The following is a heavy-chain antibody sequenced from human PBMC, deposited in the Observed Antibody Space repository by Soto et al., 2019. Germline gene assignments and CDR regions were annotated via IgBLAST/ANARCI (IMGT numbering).Heavy chain of an antibody. D-gene: IGHD2-8*01. CDR3: ARGLLYATTDFDY. CDR1: GDTFTTNS. J-gene: IGHJ4*02. Sequence: QVQLVQSGAEVKKPGSSVKVSCKASGDTFTTNSLNWVRQAPGQGLEWMGGIIPVVGTTKYAQKYQDRVTITGDKSTNTAYMELSSLRSDDKAVYYCARGLLYATTDFDYWGQGTPVTVSS. CDR2: IIPVVGTT. V-gene: IGHV1-69*06.